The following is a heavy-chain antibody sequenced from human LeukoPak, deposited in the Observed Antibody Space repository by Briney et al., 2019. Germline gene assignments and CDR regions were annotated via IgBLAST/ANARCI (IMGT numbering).Heavy chain of an antibody. D-gene: IGHD4-17*01. CDR3: AKEIWPTVTTPGHTYFDY. CDR1: GFTFSDYY. J-gene: IGHJ4*02. V-gene: IGHV3-11*04. Sequence: GGSLRLSCAASGFTFSDYYMSWIRQAPGKGLEWVSYISSSGSTIYYADSVKGRFTISRVNAKNSLYLQMNSLRAEDTAVYYCAKEIWPTVTTPGHTYFDYWGQGTLVTVSS. CDR2: ISSSGSTI.